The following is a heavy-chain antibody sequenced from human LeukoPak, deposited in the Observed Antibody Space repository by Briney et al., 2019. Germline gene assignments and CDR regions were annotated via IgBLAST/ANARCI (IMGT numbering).Heavy chain of an antibody. V-gene: IGHV1-18*01. CDR1: GYTFTTYG. CDR3: ARHVTIIGYYSEVSTHYYMDV. D-gene: IGHD3-3*01. Sequence: ASVKVSCKASGYTFTTYGISWVRQAPGQGLEWMGWISAYNGNTNYAQKFQGSVTMTTDTSTSTAYMELRSLRSDDTAVYYCARHVTIIGYYSEVSTHYYMDVWGKGTTVTVSS. J-gene: IGHJ6*03. CDR2: ISAYNGNT.